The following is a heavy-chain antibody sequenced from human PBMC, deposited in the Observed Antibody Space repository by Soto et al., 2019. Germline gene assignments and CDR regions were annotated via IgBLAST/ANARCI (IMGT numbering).Heavy chain of an antibody. CDR3: SRSLES. V-gene: IGHV3-7*01. J-gene: IGHJ4*02. Sequence: GGSLRLSCAASGFTFSSFWMDWVRQAPGKGLEWVANINPDGSEKHYVDSVKGRFTISRDNAKNALYLHMSSLTAEDSALYYCSRSLESSGQGTRATVST. CDR2: INPDGSEK. CDR1: GFTFSSFW.